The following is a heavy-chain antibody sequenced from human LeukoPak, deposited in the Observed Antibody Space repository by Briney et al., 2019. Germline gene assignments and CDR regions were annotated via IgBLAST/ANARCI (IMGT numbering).Heavy chain of an antibody. Sequence: PGGSLRLSCTASRFTFSSYSMNWVRQAPGKGLEWVSSIGARSSPIFYADSVKGRFTVSRDNAKNSLFLQMNSLRDEDSAVYYCVRGGTGATQDDTLNIWGQGAMVTVSS. CDR2: IGARSSPI. CDR1: RFTFSSYS. D-gene: IGHD1-7*01. J-gene: IGHJ3*02. CDR3: VRGGTGATQDDTLNI. V-gene: IGHV3-21*01.